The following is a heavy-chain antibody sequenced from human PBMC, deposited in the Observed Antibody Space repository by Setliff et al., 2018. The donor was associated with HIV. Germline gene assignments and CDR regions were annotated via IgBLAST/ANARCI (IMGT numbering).Heavy chain of an antibody. CDR3: AREPTYYYESSGPYDAFDI. Sequence: PGGSLRLSCVASGFTFSNYAMHWVRQAPGKGLEWVAVMSYDGSKKYYADSVKGRFTISRDNSKNTLYLQMNSLRPEDTAVYYCAREPTYYYESSGPYDAFDIWGQGTMVTVSS. V-gene: IGHV3-30*04. D-gene: IGHD3-22*01. CDR2: MSYDGSKK. J-gene: IGHJ3*02. CDR1: GFTFSNYA.